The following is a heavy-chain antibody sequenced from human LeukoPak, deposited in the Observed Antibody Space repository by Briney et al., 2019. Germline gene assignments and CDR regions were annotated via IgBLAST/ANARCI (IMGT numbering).Heavy chain of an antibody. D-gene: IGHD6-6*01. Sequence: GESLKISCKSSGYSFTNYWLSWVRQMPGKGLEWMGTIDPSDSYNNYSPSFQGHVTISADKSISTAYLQWSSLKASDTAMYYCARAYSRSRFDYWGQGTLVTVSS. CDR1: GYSFTNYW. CDR3: ARAYSRSRFDY. V-gene: IGHV5-10-1*01. J-gene: IGHJ4*02. CDR2: IDPSDSYN.